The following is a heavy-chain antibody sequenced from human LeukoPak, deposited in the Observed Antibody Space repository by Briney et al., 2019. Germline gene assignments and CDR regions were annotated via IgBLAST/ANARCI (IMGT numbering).Heavy chain of an antibody. CDR3: ARDLTTTIYYYMDV. D-gene: IGHD5-12*01. J-gene: IGHJ6*03. Sequence: ASVKVSCKASGGTFSSYGISWVRQAPGQGLEWMGWISAYNGNTNYAQKLQGRVTMTTDTSTSTAYMELRSLRSDDTAVYYCARDLTTTIYYYMDVWGKGTTVTISS. CDR1: GGTFSSYG. V-gene: IGHV1-18*01. CDR2: ISAYNGNT.